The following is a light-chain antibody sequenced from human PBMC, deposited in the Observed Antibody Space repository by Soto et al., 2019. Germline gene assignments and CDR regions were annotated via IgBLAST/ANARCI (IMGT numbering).Light chain of an antibody. CDR1: SSNIGAGYD. V-gene: IGLV1-40*01. J-gene: IGLJ1*01. CDR2: GNS. CDR3: QSYDSSLRGSYV. Sequence: QSVLTQPPSVSGAPGQRVTISCTGSSSNIGAGYDVHWYQQLPGTAPKLLIYGNSDRPSGVPDRFSGSKSGTSASLAITGLQADEEADYYCQSYDSSLRGSYVFGTGTKVTVL.